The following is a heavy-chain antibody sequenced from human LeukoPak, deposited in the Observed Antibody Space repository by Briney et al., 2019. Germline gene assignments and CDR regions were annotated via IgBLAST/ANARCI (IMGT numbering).Heavy chain of an antibody. Sequence: ASVKVSCKASGYTFSSYAMNWVRQAPGQGLEWMGWINTNTGNPTYAQGFTGRFVFSLDTSVSTAYLQISSLQAENTAVYYCARSNNDGDYLGVGFDYWGQGTLVTVSS. CDR1: GYTFSSYA. J-gene: IGHJ4*02. CDR3: ARSNNDGDYLGVGFDY. CDR2: INTNTGNP. D-gene: IGHD4-17*01. V-gene: IGHV7-4-1*02.